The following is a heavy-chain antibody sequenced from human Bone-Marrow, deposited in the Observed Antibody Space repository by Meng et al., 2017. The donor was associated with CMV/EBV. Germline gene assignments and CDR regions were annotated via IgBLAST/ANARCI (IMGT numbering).Heavy chain of an antibody. V-gene: IGHV1-18*01. D-gene: IGHD3-3*01. J-gene: IGHJ4*02. CDR1: GGTFSSYT. CDR2: ISAYNGNT. CDR3: AREVYDFWSGSNTGDY. Sequence: ASVKVSCKDSGGTFSSYTISWVRQAPGQGLEWMGRISAYNGNTNYAQKLQGRVTMTTDTSTSTAYMELRSLRSDDTAVYYCAREVYDFWSGSNTGDYWGQGTRVTVSS.